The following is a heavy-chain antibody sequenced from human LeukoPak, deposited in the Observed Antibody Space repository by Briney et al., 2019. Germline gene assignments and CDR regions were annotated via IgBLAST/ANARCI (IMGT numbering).Heavy chain of an antibody. CDR2: ISHSGSNL. D-gene: IGHD3-22*01. J-gene: IGHJ4*02. Sequence: GGSLRLSCAASGFTFSGSFMNWIRQVPGKGLEWLSYISHSGSNLDYAESVRGRFTISRDNANHSLYLQINSLRAEDTAVYYCARGDSSGVPDYWGQGTLVTVSS. CDR1: GFTFSGSF. V-gene: IGHV3-11*01. CDR3: ARGDSSGVPDY.